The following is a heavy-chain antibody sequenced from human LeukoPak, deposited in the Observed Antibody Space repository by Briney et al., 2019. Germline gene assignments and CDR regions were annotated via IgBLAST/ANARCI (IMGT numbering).Heavy chain of an antibody. CDR3: ARDLYTWKAGDYYYYGMDV. Sequence: ASVKVSCKASGYTFTSYYMHWVRQAPGQGLEWMGIINPSGGSTSYAQKFQGRVTMTRDTSTSTVYMELSSLRSEDTAVYYCARDLYTWKAGDYYYYGMDVWGQGTTVTVSS. CDR2: INPSGGST. D-gene: IGHD1-20*01. J-gene: IGHJ6*02. V-gene: IGHV1-46*01. CDR1: GYTFTSYY.